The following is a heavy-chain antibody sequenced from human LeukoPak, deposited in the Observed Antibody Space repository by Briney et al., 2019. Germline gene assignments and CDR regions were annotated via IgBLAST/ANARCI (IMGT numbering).Heavy chain of an antibody. CDR1: GFTFSSYA. V-gene: IGHV3-30-3*01. CDR2: ISYDGSNK. D-gene: IGHD4/OR15-4a*01. CDR3: ARDETIFDY. J-gene: IGHJ4*02. Sequence: GGSLRLSCAASGFTFSSYAMHWVRQAPAKGLEWVAVISYDGSNKYYADSVKGRFTISRDNSKNTLYLQMNSLRAEDTAVYYCARDETIFDYWGQGTLVTVSS.